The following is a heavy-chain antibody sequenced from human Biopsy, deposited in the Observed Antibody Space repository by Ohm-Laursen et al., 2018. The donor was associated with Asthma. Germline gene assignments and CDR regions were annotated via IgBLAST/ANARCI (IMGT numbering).Heavy chain of an antibody. CDR3: ARAVDYSHYYGIDV. D-gene: IGHD3-10*01. J-gene: IGHJ6*02. CDR1: GYTFNSAG. CDR2: ISVYSGNT. V-gene: IGHV1-18*01. Sequence: GASVKASCKTSGYTFNSAGITWVRQAPGQGLEWMGWISVYSGNTKVAQKLQDRVTMITDTSTSTAYMELRSLRSDDTAVYFCARAVDYSHYYGIDVWGQGTTVTVS.